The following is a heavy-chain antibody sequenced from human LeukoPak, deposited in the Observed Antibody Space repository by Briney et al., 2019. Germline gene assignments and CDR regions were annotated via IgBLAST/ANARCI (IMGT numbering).Heavy chain of an antibody. Sequence: GGSLRLSCTASGFPFIEYSMNWVRQAPGKGLEWISYIGIDSGNTKYADSVRGRFTISADKAKNSMYLQMNSMRVEDTAVYYCARDHNYAFDNWGQGTLVSVAS. D-gene: IGHD1-1*01. CDR1: GFPFIEYS. CDR3: ARDHNYAFDN. CDR2: IGIDSGNT. J-gene: IGHJ4*02. V-gene: IGHV3-48*01.